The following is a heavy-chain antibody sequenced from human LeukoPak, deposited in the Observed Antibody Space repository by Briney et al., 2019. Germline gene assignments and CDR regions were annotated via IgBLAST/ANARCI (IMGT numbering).Heavy chain of an antibody. V-gene: IGHV4-61*02. D-gene: IGHD4/OR15-4a*01. CDR2: IYTNGNT. Sequence: PSQTLSLTCTVSGASISSGSYYWSWIRQPAGKGLEWIGRIYTNGNTNYNPSLKSRATMSLDTSKTHFSLKLTSVTAEDTAVYYCARRAGAYSHPYDYWGQGTLVTVSS. CDR1: GASISSGSYY. J-gene: IGHJ4*02. CDR3: ARRAGAYSHPYDY.